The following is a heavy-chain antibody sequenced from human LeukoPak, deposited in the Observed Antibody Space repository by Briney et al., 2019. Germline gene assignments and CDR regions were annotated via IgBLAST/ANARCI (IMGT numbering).Heavy chain of an antibody. CDR3: ARRNYYDTSGYQFDY. Sequence: SEALSLTCTVSGGSISSCYWSWIRQPPGKGLEWIGYIDYSGNTNYNPSLKSRVTISVDTSKNQFSLKLTSVTAADTAVYYCARRNYYDTSGYQFDYWGQGTPVTVPS. CDR1: GGSISSCY. D-gene: IGHD3-22*01. CDR2: IDYSGNT. V-gene: IGHV4-59*08. J-gene: IGHJ4*02.